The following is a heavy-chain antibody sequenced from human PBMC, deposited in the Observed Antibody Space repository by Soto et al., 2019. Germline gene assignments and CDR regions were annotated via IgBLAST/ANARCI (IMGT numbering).Heavy chain of an antibody. CDR3: AKNGQPPYYYYGMDV. Sequence: ASVKVSCKASGYTFTRYGISWVRQAPGQGLEWMGWVSGYNGDTKYAQKFQGRVTMTVDTSTTTAYMELRSLTSDDRAVYYCAKNGQPPYYYYGMDVWGQGTTVTVSS. V-gene: IGHV1-18*01. CDR2: VSGYNGDT. D-gene: IGHD2-8*01. CDR1: GYTFTRYG. J-gene: IGHJ6*02.